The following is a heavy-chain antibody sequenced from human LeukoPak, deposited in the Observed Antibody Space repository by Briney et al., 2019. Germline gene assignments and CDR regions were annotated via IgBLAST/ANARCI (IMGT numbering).Heavy chain of an antibody. CDR2: ISYDGRGK. CDR3: ARERSGYDHQY. D-gene: IGHD5-12*01. CDR1: GFTFSGYA. Sequence: GRSLRLACAASGFTFSGYAMHWVRQAPGKGLEGVTLISYDGRGKYYADSVKGRFTISRDNSENMLYLQMNSLRPEDTAVYYCARERSGYDHQYWGQGTLVTVSS. J-gene: IGHJ4*02. V-gene: IGHV3-30*04.